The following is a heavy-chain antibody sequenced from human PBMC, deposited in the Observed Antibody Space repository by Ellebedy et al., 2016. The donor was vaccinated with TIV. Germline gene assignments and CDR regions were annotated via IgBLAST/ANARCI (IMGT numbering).Heavy chain of an antibody. CDR2: ISRSSNI. Sequence: PGGSLRLSCAASGFTFNRYSMNWVRQSPGKGLEWVAYISRSSNIYYADSVKGRFTISRDNAKNSLYLQMNSLRDEDTAVYYCARDGAANCGGDCSSPFDYWGQGTLVTVSS. CDR3: ARDGAANCGGDCSSPFDY. V-gene: IGHV3-48*02. D-gene: IGHD2-21*02. J-gene: IGHJ4*02. CDR1: GFTFNRYS.